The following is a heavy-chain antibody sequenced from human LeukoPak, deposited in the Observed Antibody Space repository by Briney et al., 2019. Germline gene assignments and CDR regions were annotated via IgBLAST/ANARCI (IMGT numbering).Heavy chain of an antibody. V-gene: IGHV3-30*02. CDR1: GFTFSSYG. Sequence: GGSLRLSCAASGFTFSSYGMHWVRQAPGKGLEWVAFIRYDGSNKYYADSVKGRFTISRDNSKNTLYLQMNGLRAEDTAVYYCTRDESFYGSGRYYWGQGTLVTVSS. CDR2: IRYDGSNK. J-gene: IGHJ4*02. D-gene: IGHD3-10*01. CDR3: TRDESFYGSGRYY.